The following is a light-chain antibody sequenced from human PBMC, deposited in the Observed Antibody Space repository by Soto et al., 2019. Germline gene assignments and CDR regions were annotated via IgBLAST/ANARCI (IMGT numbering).Light chain of an antibody. CDR2: GGS. J-gene: IGKJ4*01. CDR3: QHYGSLVLT. Sequence: EIVLKQSPGTLSLSPGERATLSCRASQSVSSTYLAWYQQKPGKTPRLLIYGGSSRATGIPDRFSGSGSGTVFTLTISRLEPEDFAVYYCQHYGSLVLTFGGGTKVEIK. CDR1: QSVSSTY. V-gene: IGKV3-20*01.